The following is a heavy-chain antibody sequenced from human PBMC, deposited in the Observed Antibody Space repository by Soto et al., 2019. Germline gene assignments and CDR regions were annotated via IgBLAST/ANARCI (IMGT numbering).Heavy chain of an antibody. CDR1: GASISGFY. CDR2: IYATGTT. Sequence: KSSETLSLTCTVPGASISGFYWSWIRKSAGKGLEWIGRIYATGTTAYNTSLKSRVMMSVDTSKKQFSLKLRSVTAADTAVYYCVRDATKTLRDWFDPWGQGISVTVSS. J-gene: IGHJ5*02. D-gene: IGHD1-1*01. CDR3: VRDATKTLRDWFDP. V-gene: IGHV4-4*07.